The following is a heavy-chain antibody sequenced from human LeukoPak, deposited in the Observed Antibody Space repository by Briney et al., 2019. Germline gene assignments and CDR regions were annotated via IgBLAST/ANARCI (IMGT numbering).Heavy chain of an antibody. V-gene: IGHV1-69*05. D-gene: IGHD3-3*01. CDR2: IIPIFGTA. J-gene: IGHJ5*02. Sequence: ATVKVSCKASGGTFSSYAISWVRQAPGQGLEWMGGIIPIFGTANYAQKFQGRVTITTDESTSTAYMELSSLRSEYTAVYYCARDGDFWSDWASWGQGTLVTVSS. CDR1: GGTFSSYA. CDR3: ARDGDFWSDWAS.